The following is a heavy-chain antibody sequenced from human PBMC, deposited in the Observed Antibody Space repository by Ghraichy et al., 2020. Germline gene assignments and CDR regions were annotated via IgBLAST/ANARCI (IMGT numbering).Heavy chain of an antibody. D-gene: IGHD4-11*01. J-gene: IGHJ6*02. CDR2: IKQDGSEK. Sequence: GGSLRLSCAASGFTFSSYWMSWVRQAPGKGLEWVANIKQDGSEKYYVDSVKGRFTISRDNAKNSLYLQMNSLRAEDTAVYYCARDQVTTVIRYYYYYGMDVWGQGTTVTVSS. V-gene: IGHV3-7*03. CDR1: GFTFSSYW. CDR3: ARDQVTTVIRYYYYYGMDV.